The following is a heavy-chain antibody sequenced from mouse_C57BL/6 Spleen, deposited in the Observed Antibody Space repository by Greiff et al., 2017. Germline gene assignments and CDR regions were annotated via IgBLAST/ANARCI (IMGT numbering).Heavy chain of an antibody. J-gene: IGHJ2*01. CDR3: ARQLGHFYY. D-gene: IGHD4-1*02. Sequence: QVQLQQPGAELVMPGASVKLSCKASGYTFTRYWMHWVKQRPGQGLEWIGEIDPSDSYTNYNQKFKGKSTVTVDKSASTAYMQLSSLTSEDSAVYYCARQLGHFYYWGQGTTLTVSS. CDR2: IDPSDSYT. V-gene: IGHV1-69*01. CDR1: GYTFTRYW.